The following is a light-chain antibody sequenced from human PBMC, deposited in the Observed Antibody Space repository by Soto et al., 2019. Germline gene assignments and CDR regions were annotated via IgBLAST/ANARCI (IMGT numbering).Light chain of an antibody. V-gene: IGKV1-5*03. J-gene: IGKJ1*01. CDR2: KAS. Sequence: DIKMTQSPSSLSGSVLDRVTITVLANQTMSSWLAWYQQKPGKAPKLLIYKASTLKSGVPSRFSGSGSGTEFTLTISSLQPDDFATYYCQHYNSYSEAFGQGTKVDI. CDR1: QTMSSW. CDR3: QHYNSYSEA.